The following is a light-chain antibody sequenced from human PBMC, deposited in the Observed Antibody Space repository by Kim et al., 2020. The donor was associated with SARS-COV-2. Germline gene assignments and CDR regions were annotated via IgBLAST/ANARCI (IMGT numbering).Light chain of an antibody. J-gene: IGLJ2*01. CDR3: SSYAGTHLMI. CDR2: DVT. Sequence: QSALTQPRSVSGSPGQSVTISCTGTSSDVGGYNYVSWYQHYPGKAPKLMIYDVTKRTSGVPARFSGSKSGNTASLTISGLLAEDEADYFCSSYAGTHLMIFGGGTQLTVL. V-gene: IGLV2-11*01. CDR1: SSDVGGYNY.